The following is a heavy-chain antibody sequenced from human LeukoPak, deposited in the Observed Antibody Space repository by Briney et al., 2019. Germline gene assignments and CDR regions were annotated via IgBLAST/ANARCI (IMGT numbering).Heavy chain of an antibody. CDR1: GFTFSSYS. D-gene: IGHD6-6*01. J-gene: IGHJ4*02. CDR2: ISTSSSYI. Sequence: PGGSLRLSCAASGFTFSSYSMNWVRQAPGKGLEWVSSISTSSSYIYYADSVKGRFTISRDNSKNTLYLQMNSLRAEDTAVYYCAKATSSIATLGYWGQGTLVTVSS. V-gene: IGHV3-21*01. CDR3: AKATSSIATLGY.